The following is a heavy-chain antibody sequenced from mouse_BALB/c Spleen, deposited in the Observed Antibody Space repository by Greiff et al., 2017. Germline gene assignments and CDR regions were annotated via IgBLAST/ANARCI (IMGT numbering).Heavy chain of an antibody. Sequence: EVKLVESGGGLVQPGGSRKLSCAASGFTFSSFGMHWVRQAPEKGLEWVAYISSGSSTIYYADTVKGLFTISRDNPKNTLFLQMTSLRSEDTAMYYCARINFYAMDYWGQGTSVTVSS. J-gene: IGHJ4*01. V-gene: IGHV5-17*02. CDR2: ISSGSSTI. CDR3: ARINFYAMDY. D-gene: IGHD1-3*01. CDR1: GFTFSSFG.